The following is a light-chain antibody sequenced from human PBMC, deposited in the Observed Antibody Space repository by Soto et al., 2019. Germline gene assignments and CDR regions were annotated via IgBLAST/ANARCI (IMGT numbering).Light chain of an antibody. CDR3: QQYNSYSQA. V-gene: IGKV1-5*03. CDR2: KAS. Sequence: DIQMTQSPSTPSASVGDRVTITCRASQSISSWLAWYQQKPGKAPKLLIYKASSLESGVPSRFSGSGSGTEFTLTISSLQPDDFATYYCQQYNSYSQAFGPGTKVDIK. J-gene: IGKJ3*01. CDR1: QSISSW.